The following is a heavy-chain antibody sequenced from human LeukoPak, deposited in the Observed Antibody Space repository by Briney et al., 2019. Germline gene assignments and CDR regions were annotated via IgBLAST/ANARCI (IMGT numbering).Heavy chain of an antibody. V-gene: IGHV3-48*03. CDR2: ISSSGSTI. D-gene: IGHD3-22*01. J-gene: IGHJ4*02. CDR1: GFTFSSYE. Sequence: GGSLRLSCAASGFTFSSYEMNWVRQAPGKGLEWVSYISSSGSTIYYADSVKGRFTISRDNAKNSLYLQMNSLRAEDTAVYYCASSSGYYYCYDYWGQGTLVTVSS. CDR3: ASSSGYYYCYDY.